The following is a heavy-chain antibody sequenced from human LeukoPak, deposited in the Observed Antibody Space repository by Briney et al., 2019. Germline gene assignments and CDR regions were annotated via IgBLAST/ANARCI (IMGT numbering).Heavy chain of an antibody. CDR1: GDSFSSVTDY. CDR2: DDYSGGT. V-gene: IGHV4-39*07. J-gene: IGHJ4*02. CDR3: AGERGEEYSSGWYKRNYFDN. D-gene: IGHD6-19*01. Sequence: SETLSLTCTVSGDSFSSVTDYWAWIRQPPGKGLEWIASDDYSGGTYYNPSLGSRVAISADMSKNQFSLKLTSVTGADTAVYYCAGERGEEYSSGWYKRNYFDNWGQGIRVTVSS.